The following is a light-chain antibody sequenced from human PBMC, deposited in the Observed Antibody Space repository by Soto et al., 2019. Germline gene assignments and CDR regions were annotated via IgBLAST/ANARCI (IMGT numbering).Light chain of an antibody. CDR1: QPIGDF. V-gene: IGKV1-5*03. Sequence: DIQMTQYPSTLSASVGDRVTITCRASQPIGDFLAWYQQKPGKAPKLLIYKASRLERWVPSRFSGGGSGTEFTLNISSLQADDFASYYCQQFQNYVFGQRTKVEIK. J-gene: IGKJ1*01. CDR3: QQFQNYV. CDR2: KAS.